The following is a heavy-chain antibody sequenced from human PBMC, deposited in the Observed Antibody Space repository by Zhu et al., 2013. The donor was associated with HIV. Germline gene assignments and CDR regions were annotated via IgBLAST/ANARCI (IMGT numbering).Heavy chain of an antibody. J-gene: IGHJ4*02. Sequence: VQLQESGPGLVKPSQTLSLTCTVSGGSISSGDYYWSWIRQPPGKGLEWVGYVYYSGSTYYNPSLKSRVTMSVDTSKNQFSLRLSSVTAADTAVYHCARVGMGATHFDYWGQGTLVTVSS. CDR3: ARVGMGATHFDY. D-gene: IGHD1-26*01. V-gene: IGHV4-30-4*01. CDR2: VYYSGST. CDR1: GGSISSGDYY.